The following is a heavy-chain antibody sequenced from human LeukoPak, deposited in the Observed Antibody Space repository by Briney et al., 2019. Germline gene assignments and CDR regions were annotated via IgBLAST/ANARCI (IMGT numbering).Heavy chain of an antibody. CDR3: ARETYYYDSSGSIVWFDP. CDR2: ISSSSSYI. Sequence: GGSLRLSCAASGFTFSSYSMNWVRQAPGKGLEWVSSISSSSSYIYYADSVKGRFTISRDNAKNSLYLQMNSLRAEDTAVYYCARETYYYDSSGSIVWFDPWGQGILVTVSS. CDR1: GFTFSSYS. D-gene: IGHD3-22*01. V-gene: IGHV3-21*01. J-gene: IGHJ5*02.